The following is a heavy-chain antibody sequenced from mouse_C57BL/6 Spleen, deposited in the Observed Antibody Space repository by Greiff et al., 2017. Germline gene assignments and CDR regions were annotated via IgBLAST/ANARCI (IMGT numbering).Heavy chain of an antibody. J-gene: IGHJ4*01. CDR1: GFTFSDYY. V-gene: IGHV5-16*01. CDR3: ARHSNYYAMDY. Sequence: EVKLVESEGGLVQPGSSMKLSCTASGFTFSDYYMAWVRQVPEKGLEWVANINYDGSSTYYLDSLKSRFIISRDNAKNILYLQMSSLKSEDTATYYCARHSNYYAMDYWGQGTSVTVSS. D-gene: IGHD2-5*01. CDR2: INYDGSST.